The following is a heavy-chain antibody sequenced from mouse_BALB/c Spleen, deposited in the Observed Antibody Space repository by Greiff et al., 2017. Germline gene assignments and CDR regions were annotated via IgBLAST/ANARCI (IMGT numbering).Heavy chain of an antibody. CDR3: TRGGLRRGYAMDY. CDR2: IYPSDSYT. Sequence: QVQLQQPGAELVRPGASVKLSCKASGYTFTSYWINWVKQRPGQGLEWIGNIYPSDSYTNYNQKFKDKATLTVDKSSSTAYMQLSSPTSEDSAVYYCTRGGLRRGYAMDYWGQGTSVTVSS. D-gene: IGHD2-4*01. J-gene: IGHJ4*01. V-gene: IGHV1-69*02. CDR1: GYTFTSYW.